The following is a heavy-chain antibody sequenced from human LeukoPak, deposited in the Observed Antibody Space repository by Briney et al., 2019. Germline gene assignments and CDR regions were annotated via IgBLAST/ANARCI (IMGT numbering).Heavy chain of an antibody. V-gene: IGHV3-21*01. CDR3: ARCRTPSPYDKNLNF. CDR1: GFTFSTYT. D-gene: IGHD1-14*01. CDR2: ISSSINYI. J-gene: IGHJ4*02. Sequence: GGSLRLSCAASGFTFSTYTMSWVREAPGKGLEWVSSISSSINYIYHADSVKGRFTISRDDAQNSVYLQMNSLKDEDTAVYYCARCRTPSPYDKNLNFWGQGTLVIVSS.